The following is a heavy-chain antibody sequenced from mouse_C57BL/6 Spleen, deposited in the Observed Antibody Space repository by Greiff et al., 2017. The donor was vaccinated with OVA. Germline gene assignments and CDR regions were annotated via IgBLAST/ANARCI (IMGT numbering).Heavy chain of an antibody. V-gene: IGHV1-59*01. Sequence: QVQLQQPGAELVRPGTSVKLSYKASGYTFTSYWMPWVKQRPGQGLEWIGVIDPSDSYTNYNQKFKGKATLTVDTSSSTAYMQLSSLPSEDSAVYYCARRGSNYFPRDYWGQGTSVTVSS. D-gene: IGHD2-5*01. CDR1: GYTFTSYW. CDR3: ARRGSNYFPRDY. CDR2: IDPSDSYT. J-gene: IGHJ4*01.